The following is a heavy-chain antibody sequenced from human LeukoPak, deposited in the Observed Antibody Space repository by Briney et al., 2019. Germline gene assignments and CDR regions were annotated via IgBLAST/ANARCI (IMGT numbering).Heavy chain of an antibody. J-gene: IGHJ4*02. CDR2: IYSGGST. Sequence: GGSLRLSCAASGFTVSSNYMSWVRQAPGKGLEWVSVIYSGGSTYYADSVKGRFTISRDNSKNTLYLQMNSLRAEDTAVYYCARDSWSPSSDILTGYWDYWGQGTLVTVSS. D-gene: IGHD3-9*01. V-gene: IGHV3-53*01. CDR1: GFTVSSNY. CDR3: ARDSWSPSSDILTGYWDY.